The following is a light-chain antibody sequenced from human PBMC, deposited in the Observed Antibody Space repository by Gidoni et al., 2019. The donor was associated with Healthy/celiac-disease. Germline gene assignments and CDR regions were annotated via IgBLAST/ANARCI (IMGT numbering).Light chain of an antibody. CDR3: SAYAGSNSVV. CDR1: SSDVGGYNY. V-gene: IGLV2-8*01. Sequence: QSALTQPPSASGSPGQSVTISCTGTSSDVGGYNYVSWYQQHPGKAHKLMIYEVRKRPSGVHDRFSGSKSGNTASLTVSGLQAEDEADYYCSAYAGSNSVVFGGGTKLTVL. J-gene: IGLJ2*01. CDR2: EVR.